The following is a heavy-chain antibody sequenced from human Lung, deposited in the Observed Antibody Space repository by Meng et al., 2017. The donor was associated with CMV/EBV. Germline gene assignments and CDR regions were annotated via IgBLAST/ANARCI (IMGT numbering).Heavy chain of an antibody. CDR2: IGTAGDT. J-gene: IGHJ6*02. Sequence: GEXXKISCAASGFTFSSYDMHWVRQATGKGLEWVSAIGTAGDTYYPGSVKGRFTISRENAKNSLYLQMNSLRAGDTAVYYCARARAGRGDYYYYYGMAVWGQGATVTVSS. V-gene: IGHV3-13*01. CDR1: GFTFSSYD. CDR3: ARARAGRGDYYYYYGMAV. D-gene: IGHD6-13*01.